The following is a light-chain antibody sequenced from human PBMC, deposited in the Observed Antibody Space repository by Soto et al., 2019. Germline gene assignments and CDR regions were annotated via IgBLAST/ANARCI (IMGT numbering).Light chain of an antibody. CDR2: DAS. CDR3: QQYNEWPPFT. V-gene: IGKV3D-15*01. Sequence: IVMTQSPATLSVSPGERATLSCRASQSVSSNLAWYQQKPGQAPRLLIYDASTRATGTPARFSGSVSGTEFTLTISSLQSEDFAVYYCQQYNEWPPFTFGQGTRLEIK. J-gene: IGKJ5*01. CDR1: QSVSSN.